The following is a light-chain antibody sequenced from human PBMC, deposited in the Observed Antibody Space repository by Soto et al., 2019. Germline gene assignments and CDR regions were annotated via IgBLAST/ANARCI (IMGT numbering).Light chain of an antibody. CDR1: QSVGDNY. CDR2: TAS. J-gene: IGKJ1*01. Sequence: EIVLTQSPGTLSLSPGERATLSCRASQSVGDNYVAWYQQKPGQAPRLLIYTASRRATDITDRFSGSGSGTHFTLTISALDPDDFAVYYCQQYGSSPETFGQGTKVEIK. CDR3: QQYGSSPET. V-gene: IGKV3-20*01.